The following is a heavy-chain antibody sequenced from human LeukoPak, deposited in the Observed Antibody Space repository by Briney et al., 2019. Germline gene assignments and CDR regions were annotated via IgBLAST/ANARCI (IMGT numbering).Heavy chain of an antibody. CDR3: AREWQQPTGDAFDI. CDR2: VTSSGSIT. D-gene: IGHD6-13*01. CDR1: GFTFSGFS. Sequence: GGSLRLSCAASGFTFSGFSMTWVRQAPGKGLEWVSTVTSSGSITYYADSVKGRFTNSRDNSKNTLYLQMNSLRAEDTAVYHCAREWQQPTGDAFDIWGQGTMVTVSS. V-gene: IGHV3-23*01. J-gene: IGHJ3*02.